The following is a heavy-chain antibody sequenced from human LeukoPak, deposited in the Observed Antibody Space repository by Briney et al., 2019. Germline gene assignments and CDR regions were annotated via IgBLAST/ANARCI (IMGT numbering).Heavy chain of an antibody. CDR3: ARRISSSWYYFDY. CDR1: GGSISSSSYY. Sequence: ETLSLTCTVSGGSISSSSYYWGWVRQPPGKGREWVGSIYDSGRTYYNPSLKRRVTMSVEKTKNQYCLKLSSVTAADMAVYYCARRISSSWYYFDYWGQGTLVTVSS. D-gene: IGHD6-13*01. CDR2: IYDSGRT. J-gene: IGHJ4*02. V-gene: IGHV4-39*01.